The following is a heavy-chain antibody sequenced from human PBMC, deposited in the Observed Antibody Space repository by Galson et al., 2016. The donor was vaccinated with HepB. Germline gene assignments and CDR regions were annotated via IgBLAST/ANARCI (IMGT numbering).Heavy chain of an antibody. Sequence: SETLSLTCTVSGGSITSGNYYWAWIRQPPGKGLEWIGPIYHSGITYYNPSPKSRVTVSVDTSKNQFSLNMNSVTAADTAVYHCARETYFYDGSGLDYWGQGTLVTVSS. D-gene: IGHD3-22*01. V-gene: IGHV4-39*01. CDR1: GGSITSGNYY. CDR3: ARETYFYDGSGLDY. CDR2: IYHSGIT. J-gene: IGHJ4*02.